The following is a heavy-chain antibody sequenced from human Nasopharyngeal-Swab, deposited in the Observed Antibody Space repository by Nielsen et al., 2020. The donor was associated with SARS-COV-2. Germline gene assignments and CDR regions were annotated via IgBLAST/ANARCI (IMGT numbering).Heavy chain of an antibody. CDR1: GYTFTSYD. V-gene: IGHV1-8*01. Sequence: ASVKVSCKASGYTFTSYDINWVRQATGQGLKWMGWMNPNSGNTGYAQKFQGRVTMTRNTSISTAYMELSSLRSEDTAVYYCARVSPLPYSSSWYYFDYWGQGALVTVSS. CDR3: ARVSPLPYSSSWYYFDY. J-gene: IGHJ4*02. CDR2: MNPNSGNT. D-gene: IGHD6-13*01.